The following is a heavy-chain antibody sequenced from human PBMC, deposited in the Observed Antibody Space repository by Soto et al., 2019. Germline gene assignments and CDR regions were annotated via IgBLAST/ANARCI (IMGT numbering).Heavy chain of an antibody. CDR3: ARTADCSTTSCSFPARFHVRGYYYYYGLDV. D-gene: IGHD2-2*01. CDR2: VSAYNGYS. J-gene: IGHJ6*02. CDR1: TYAFTSYG. V-gene: IGHV1-18*04. Sequence: QVQLVQSGAEVKKPGASVKVTCKASTYAFTSYGLPWVRPAPGHGLEWVGCVSAYNGYSNYALKYEGRVTMTTNRSTSTAYMELSSRRSDDTAVNYCARTADCSTTSCSFPARFHVRGYYYYYGLDVWGQGTTVTVSS.